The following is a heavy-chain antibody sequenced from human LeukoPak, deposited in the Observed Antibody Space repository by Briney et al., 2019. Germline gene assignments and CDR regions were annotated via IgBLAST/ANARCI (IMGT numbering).Heavy chain of an antibody. V-gene: IGHV4-30-2*01. J-gene: IGHJ6*02. CDR2: IYHSGST. Sequence: SETLSRTCAVSGGSISSGGYSWSWIRQPPGKGLEWIGYIYHSGSTYYNPSLKSRVTISVDRSKNQFSLKLSSVTAADTAVYYCARASRYYYGSGSYSLNYYYYGMDVWGQGTTVTVSS. CDR1: GGSISSGGYS. D-gene: IGHD3-10*01. CDR3: ARASRYYYGSGSYSLNYYYYGMDV.